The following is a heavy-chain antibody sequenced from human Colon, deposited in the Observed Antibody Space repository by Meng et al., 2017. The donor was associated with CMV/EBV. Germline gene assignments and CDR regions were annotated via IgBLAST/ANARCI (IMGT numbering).Heavy chain of an antibody. D-gene: IGHD3-3*01. J-gene: IGHJ5*02. Sequence: GESLKISCAASGFTFSSYAMHWVRQAPGKGLEWVAVISYDGSNKYYADSVKGRFTISRDNSKNTLYLQMNSLRAEDTAVYYCARDLGLQYYDFWSGSRGGFDPWGQGTLVTVSS. CDR1: GFTFSSYA. CDR2: ISYDGSNK. CDR3: ARDLGLQYYDFWSGSRGGFDP. V-gene: IGHV3-30*04.